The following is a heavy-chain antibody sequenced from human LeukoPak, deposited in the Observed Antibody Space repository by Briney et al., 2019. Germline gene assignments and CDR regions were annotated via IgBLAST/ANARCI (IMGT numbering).Heavy chain of an antibody. CDR3: ASLVTRFGY. J-gene: IGHJ4*02. D-gene: IGHD3-16*01. V-gene: IGHV4-34*01. CDR1: GGSFSGYY. CDR2: IYYSGST. Sequence: TSETLSLTCAVYGGSFSGYYWSWIRQPPGKGLEWIGSIYYSGSTYYNPSLKSRVTISVDTSKNQFSLKLSSVTAADTAVYYCASLVTRFGYWGQGTLVTVSS.